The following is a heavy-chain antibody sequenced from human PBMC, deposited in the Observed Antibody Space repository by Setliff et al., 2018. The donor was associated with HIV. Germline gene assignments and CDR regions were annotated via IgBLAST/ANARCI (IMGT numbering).Heavy chain of an antibody. CDR1: GGSISNYY. D-gene: IGHD3-10*01. CDR2: IYSSGKT. CDR3: ARHPPKVAYYSSGPTNYLDY. Sequence: SETLSLTCMVSGGSISNYYWSWIRQPPGKGLGWIGYIYSSGKTKYNPSLKSRVTMSVDTSQNQFSLNLNSVTAADTAVYFCARHPPKVAYYSSGPTNYLDYWGRGTLVTVSS. J-gene: IGHJ4*02. V-gene: IGHV4-4*09.